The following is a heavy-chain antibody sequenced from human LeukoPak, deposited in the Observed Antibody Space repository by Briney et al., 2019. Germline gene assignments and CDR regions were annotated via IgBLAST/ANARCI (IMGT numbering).Heavy chain of an antibody. V-gene: IGHV3-49*04. CDR3: ISTRYYYDSSGRILDY. CDR1: GFTFGDYA. Sequence: GGSLRLSCTASGFTFGDYAMSWVRQAPGKGLEWVGFIRSKLYGGTTEHAASVKGRFTISRDDSKSIAYLQMNSLKTEDTAMYFCISTRYYYDSSGRILDYWGQGTLVTVSS. D-gene: IGHD3-22*01. J-gene: IGHJ4*02. CDR2: IRSKLYGGTT.